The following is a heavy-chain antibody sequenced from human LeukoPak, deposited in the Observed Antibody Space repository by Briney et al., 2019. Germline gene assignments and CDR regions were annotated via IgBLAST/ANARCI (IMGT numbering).Heavy chain of an antibody. V-gene: IGHV3-23*01. J-gene: IGHJ6*02. CDR3: AKAASSSWPSYYYGMDV. CDR2: ITGSGGNT. Sequence: GGSLRLSCAASGFTFSSYWMNWVRQVPGKGLEWVSVITGSGGNTYYADSVKGRFTISKDNSKNTVYLQMSSLRVDDTAVYYCAKAASSSWPSYYYGMDVWGQGTTVTVSS. D-gene: IGHD6-13*01. CDR1: GFTFSSYW.